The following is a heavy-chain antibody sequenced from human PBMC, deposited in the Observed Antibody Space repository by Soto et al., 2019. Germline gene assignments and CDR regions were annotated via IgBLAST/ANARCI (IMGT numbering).Heavy chain of an antibody. J-gene: IGHJ2*01. CDR1: GGSISSGGYY. Sequence: QVQLQESGPGLVKPSQTLSLTCTVSGGSISSGGYYWSWIRQHPGKGLEWIGYIYYSGSTYYNPSLKSRVTISVDTSKNQFSLKLSSVTAADPAVYYCARDPRDRCYYDILPGYCRDWYFDLWGRGTLVTVSS. V-gene: IGHV4-31*03. D-gene: IGHD3-9*01. CDR2: IYYSGST. CDR3: ARDPRDRCYYDILPGYCRDWYFDL.